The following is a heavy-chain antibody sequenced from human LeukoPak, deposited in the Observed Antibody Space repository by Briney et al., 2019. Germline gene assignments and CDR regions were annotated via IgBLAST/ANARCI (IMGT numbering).Heavy chain of an antibody. CDR2: ISYDGSNK. D-gene: IGHD1-26*01. V-gene: IGHV3-30-3*01. CDR1: GFTFSSYA. Sequence: PGGSLRLSCAASGFTFSSYAMHWVRQAPGKGLEWVAVISYDGSNKYYADSVKGRFTISRDNSKNTLSLQMNSLRAEDTAVYYCAKGYRYSDYWGQGTLVTVSS. J-gene: IGHJ4*02. CDR3: AKGYRYSDY.